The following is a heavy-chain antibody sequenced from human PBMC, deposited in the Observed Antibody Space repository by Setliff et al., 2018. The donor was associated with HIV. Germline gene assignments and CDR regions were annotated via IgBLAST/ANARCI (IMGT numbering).Heavy chain of an antibody. V-gene: IGHV1-8*02. CDR2: MNPNSGRA. J-gene: IGHJ4*02. Sequence: ASVKVSCKASGYTFTNYDINWVRQAPGQGLEWLGWMNPNSGRAGSAQMFQGRRTMSRDTSTSTAYMELSSLTSDDTAIYYCAKGASLVPRRPPFFYFDYWGQGALVTVS. D-gene: IGHD3-16*02. CDR3: AKGASLVPRRPPFFYFDY. CDR1: GYTFTNYD.